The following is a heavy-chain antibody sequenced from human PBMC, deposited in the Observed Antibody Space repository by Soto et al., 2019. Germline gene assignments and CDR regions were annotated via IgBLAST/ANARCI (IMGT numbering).Heavy chain of an antibody. D-gene: IGHD2-15*01. V-gene: IGHV1-18*01. CDR3: ARQGVGVVVVAASSGPPDY. Sequence: QVQLVQSGAEVKKPGASVKVSCKASGYTFTSYGISWVRQAPGQGLEWMGWISAYNGNTNYAQKLQGRVTMTTDTFTSTAYMELRSLRSDDTAVYYCARQGVGVVVVAASSGPPDYWGQGTLVTVSS. CDR1: GYTFTSYG. CDR2: ISAYNGNT. J-gene: IGHJ4*02.